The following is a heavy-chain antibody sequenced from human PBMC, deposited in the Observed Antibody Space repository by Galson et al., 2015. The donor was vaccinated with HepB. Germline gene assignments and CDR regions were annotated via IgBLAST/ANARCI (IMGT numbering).Heavy chain of an antibody. CDR1: GGTFSSYA. Sequence: SVKVSCKASGGTFSSYAISWVRQAPGQGLERMGRIIPILGIANYAQKFQGRVTITADKSTSTAYMELSSLRSEDTAVYYCARVGDDYDSSGYYLYWGQGTLVTVSS. CDR3: ARVGDDYDSSGYYLY. J-gene: IGHJ4*02. D-gene: IGHD3-22*01. CDR2: IIPILGIA. V-gene: IGHV1-69*04.